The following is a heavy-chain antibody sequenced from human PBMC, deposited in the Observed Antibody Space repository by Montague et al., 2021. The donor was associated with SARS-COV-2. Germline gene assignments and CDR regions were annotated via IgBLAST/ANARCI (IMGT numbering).Heavy chain of an antibody. CDR2: IYYSGST. CDR1: GGSISSYY. Sequence: ETLSLTCTVSGGSISSYYWCWIRQPQGKGLEWIGNIYYSGSTNNNPSLTSRVTISVDTSKNQFSLTLSSVTAADTAVYYCARGSGWMGNAFDIWGQGTMVTVSS. D-gene: IGHD6-19*01. J-gene: IGHJ3*02. V-gene: IGHV4-59*01. CDR3: ARGSGWMGNAFDI.